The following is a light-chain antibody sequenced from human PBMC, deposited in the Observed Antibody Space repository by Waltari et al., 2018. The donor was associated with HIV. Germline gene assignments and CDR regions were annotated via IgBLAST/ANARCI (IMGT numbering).Light chain of an antibody. J-gene: IGLJ3*02. V-gene: IGLV1-44*01. Sequence: QSVLTQPPSASGTPGQRVTISCSGSRSNIGRNTVSWYQQLPGTAPKLFIYSNNQRPSGVPDRFSGSKSGTSASLAISGLQSEDEADYYCAAWDDSLNGWVFGGGTKLTVV. CDR3: AAWDDSLNGWV. CDR2: SNN. CDR1: RSNIGRNT.